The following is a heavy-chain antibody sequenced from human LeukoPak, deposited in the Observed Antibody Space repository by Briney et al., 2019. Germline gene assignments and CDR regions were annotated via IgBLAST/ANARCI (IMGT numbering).Heavy chain of an antibody. J-gene: IGHJ4*02. CDR2: INHSGST. Sequence: SETLSLTCAVYGGSFSGYYWSWIRQPPGKGLEWIGEINHSGSTNYNPSLKSRVTISVDTSKNQFSLKLSSVTAADTAVYYCARERYYGSGQIDYWGQGTLVTVSS. CDR1: GGSFSGYY. V-gene: IGHV4-34*01. CDR3: ARERYYGSGQIDY. D-gene: IGHD3-10*01.